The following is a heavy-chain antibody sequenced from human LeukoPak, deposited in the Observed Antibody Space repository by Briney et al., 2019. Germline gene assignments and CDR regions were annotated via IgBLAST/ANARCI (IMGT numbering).Heavy chain of an antibody. CDR3: ARDTNRYYYDSSGNFDY. CDR2: ISAYNGNT. CDR1: GYTFTSYG. Sequence: GASVKVSCKASGYTFTSYGISWVRQAPGQGLEWMGWISAYNGNTNYAQKLQGRVTMTTDTSTSTAYMELRSLRSDDTAVYYCARDTNRYYYDSSGNFDYWGQGTLVTVSS. J-gene: IGHJ4*02. D-gene: IGHD3-22*01. V-gene: IGHV1-18*01.